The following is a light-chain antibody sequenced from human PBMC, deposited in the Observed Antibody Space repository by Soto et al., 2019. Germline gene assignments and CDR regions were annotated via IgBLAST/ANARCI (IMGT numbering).Light chain of an antibody. CDR2: RNN. CDR1: SSNIGGNY. V-gene: IGLV1-47*01. J-gene: IGLJ2*01. Sequence: QSVLTQPPSASGIPGQRVTISCSGSSSNIGGNYAYWYQQLPGTAPKLLIYRNNQRPAGVPDRFSGSKSGTSASLAISGLRSEDEADYYCAAWDDSLSGVVFGGGTKVTVL. CDR3: AAWDDSLSGVV.